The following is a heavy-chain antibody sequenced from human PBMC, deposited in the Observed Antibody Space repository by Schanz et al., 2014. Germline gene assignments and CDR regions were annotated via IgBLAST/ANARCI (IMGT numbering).Heavy chain of an antibody. CDR3: ASGVHVSSLQKGLQF. J-gene: IGHJ1*01. Sequence: EVRLVESGGGLVQPGGSLRLSCEASGFDFNSYSMNWVRQVPGKGLEWLSYIATSSSTRHYADSVKGRVTISRENAKNSVSLQMRRLRVEDTAVYYCASGVHVSSLQKGLQFWGRGTLVIVSS. CDR2: IATSSSTR. D-gene: IGHD3-10*01. V-gene: IGHV3-48*01. CDR1: GFDFNSYS.